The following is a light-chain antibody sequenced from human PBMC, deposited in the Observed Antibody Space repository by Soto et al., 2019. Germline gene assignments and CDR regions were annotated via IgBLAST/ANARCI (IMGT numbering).Light chain of an antibody. V-gene: IGKV3-15*01. CDR3: QHYTNWPLT. CDR2: DAS. CDR1: HSVDSR. Sequence: EIVMTQSPATLSMSPGDRATLSCRASHSVDSRLAWYQQKPGQSPRLLIYDASTRATGPPARFSGSGSGTEFTLTISSLQSEDFAVYYCQHYTNWPLTFGGGTKVEIK. J-gene: IGKJ4*01.